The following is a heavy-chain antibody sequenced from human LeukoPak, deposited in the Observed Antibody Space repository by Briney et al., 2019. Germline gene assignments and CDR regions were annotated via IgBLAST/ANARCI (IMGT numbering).Heavy chain of an antibody. CDR2: ISYDGSNK. CDR1: GFTFSSYA. CDR3: ARGGAYYYDSSGYPHY. J-gene: IGHJ4*02. D-gene: IGHD3-22*01. Sequence: GGSLRLSCAASGFTFSSYAMHWVRQAPGKGLEWVAVISYDGSNKYYADSVKGRFTISRDNSKNTLYLQMNSLRAEDTAVYYCARGGAYYYDSSGYPHYWGQGTLVTVSS. V-gene: IGHV3-30*04.